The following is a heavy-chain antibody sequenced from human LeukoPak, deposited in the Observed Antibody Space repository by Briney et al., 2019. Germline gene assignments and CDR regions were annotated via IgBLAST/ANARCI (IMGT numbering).Heavy chain of an antibody. J-gene: IGHJ5*02. CDR2: INHSGST. CDR1: GGSFSGYY. Sequence: PSETLSLTCAVYGGSFSGYYWSWIRQPPGKGLEWIGEINHSGSTNYNPSLKSRVTISVDTSKNQFSLKLSSVTAADTAVYYCARGRGRGYSGRPRYNWFDPWGQGTLVTVSS. D-gene: IGHD5-12*01. CDR3: ARGRGRGYSGRPRYNWFDP. V-gene: IGHV4-34*01.